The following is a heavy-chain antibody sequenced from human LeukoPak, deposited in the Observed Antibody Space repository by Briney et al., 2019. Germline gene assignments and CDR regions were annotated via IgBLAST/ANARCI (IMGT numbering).Heavy chain of an antibody. CDR1: GFTISSNY. D-gene: IGHD2-15*01. CDR3: AKDRVKGFDY. J-gene: IGHJ4*02. Sequence: PGGSLRLSCAASGFTISSNYINWVRQAPGRGLEWVSVIYSGGNTYYADSVKGRFTISRDNSKNTLYLQMNSLRAEDTAVYYCAKDRVKGFDYWGQGTLVTVSS. CDR2: IYSGGNT. V-gene: IGHV3-66*01.